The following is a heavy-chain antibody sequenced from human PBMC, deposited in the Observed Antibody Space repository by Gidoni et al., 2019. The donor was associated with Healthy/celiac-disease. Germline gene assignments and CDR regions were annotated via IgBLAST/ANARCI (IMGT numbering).Heavy chain of an antibody. CDR3: AKDFAGAKRRFGYFDY. CDR1: GFTFDDYA. V-gene: IGHV3-9*01. J-gene: IGHJ4*02. D-gene: IGHD1-26*01. Sequence: EVELVESGGGLVQPGRSLRLSCAASGFTFDDYAMHWVRQAPGKGLEWVSGISWNSGSIGYADSVKGRFTISRDNAKNSLYLQMNSLRAEDTALYYCAKDFAGAKRRFGYFDYWGQGTLVTVSS. CDR2: ISWNSGSI.